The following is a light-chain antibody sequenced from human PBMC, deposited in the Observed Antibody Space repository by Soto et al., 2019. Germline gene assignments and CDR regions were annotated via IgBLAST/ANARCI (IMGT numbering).Light chain of an antibody. J-gene: IGKJ4*01. Sequence: IQLTQTPSSLSASVGAIVTITCRASQDITYALAWYQQKPGKPPKLLIYDASGLESGVPSRFSGSGSGTDFTLTISSLQPEDFATYYCQQFNNYPLTFGGGTKVDIK. CDR3: QQFNNYPLT. CDR1: QDITYA. CDR2: DAS. V-gene: IGKV1D-13*01.